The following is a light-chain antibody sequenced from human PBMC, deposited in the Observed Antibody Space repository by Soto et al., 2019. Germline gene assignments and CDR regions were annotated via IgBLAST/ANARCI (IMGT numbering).Light chain of an antibody. V-gene: IGLV2-8*01. Sequence: QSVLTQPPSAYGSPGRSVTISCTGTSSDVGGYNYVSWYQQHPGKAPKLMIYEVSKRPSGVPDRFSGSKSGNTASLTVSGLQAEDEADYYCSSYAGSNNYVFGTGTKVTVL. CDR2: EVS. J-gene: IGLJ1*01. CDR1: SSDVGGYNY. CDR3: SSYAGSNNYV.